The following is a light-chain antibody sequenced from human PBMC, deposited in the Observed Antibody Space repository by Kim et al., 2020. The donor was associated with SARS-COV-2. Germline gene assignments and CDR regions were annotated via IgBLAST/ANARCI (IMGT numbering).Light chain of an antibody. CDR2: EVS. CDR1: SSDVGSYNR. CDR3: SSYTSSSTVV. V-gene: IGLV2-18*02. J-gene: IGLJ2*01. Sequence: QSVTISCTGTSSDVGSYNRVSWYQQPPGTAPKLMIYEVSNRPSGVPDRFSGSKSGNTASLTISGLQAEDEADYYCSSYTSSSTVVFGGGTKVTVL.